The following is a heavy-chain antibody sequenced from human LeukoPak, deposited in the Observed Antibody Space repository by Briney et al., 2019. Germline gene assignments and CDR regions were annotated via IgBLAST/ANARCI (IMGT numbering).Heavy chain of an antibody. CDR2: INPDSGGT. J-gene: IGHJ4*02. Sequence: ASVKVSCTASGYTFTGYYMHWVRQAPGQGLEWMGRINPDSGGTKYAEKFQCRVTMTRDTSISTAYMELSRRRSDDTAVYYCARDRSSSSELTFDYWGQGTLVTVSS. CDR1: GYTFTGYY. V-gene: IGHV1-2*06. D-gene: IGHD6-6*01. CDR3: ARDRSSSSELTFDY.